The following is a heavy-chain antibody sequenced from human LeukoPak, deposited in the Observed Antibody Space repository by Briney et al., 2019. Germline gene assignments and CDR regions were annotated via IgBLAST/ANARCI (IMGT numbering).Heavy chain of an antibody. CDR1: GGPISSGGYS. V-gene: IGHV4-30-2*01. J-gene: IGHJ4*02. D-gene: IGHD3-10*01. Sequence: SQTLSLTCAVSGGPISSGGYSWSWIRQPPGKGLEWIGYIYHSGSTYYNPSLKSRVTISVDRSKNQFSLKLSSVTAADTAVYYCARAYYGSGSYYWPFDYWGQGTLVTVSS. CDR2: IYHSGST. CDR3: ARAYYGSGSYYWPFDY.